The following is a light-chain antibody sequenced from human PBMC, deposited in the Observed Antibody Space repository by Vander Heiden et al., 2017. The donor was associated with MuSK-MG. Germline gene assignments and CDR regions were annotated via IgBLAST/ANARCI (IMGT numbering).Light chain of an antibody. CDR3: AAWDDRLNGVV. CDR2: RNN. J-gene: IGLJ3*02. CDR1: SSNIGSNT. Sequence: QSVLTQPPSASGTPGQRVTISCSGSSSNIGSNTGNWYQQLPGTAPKLLIYRNNQRPSGVPDRFSGSKSGTSDSLAISGLQSEDEADYYCAAWDDRLNGVVFGGGTKLTVL. V-gene: IGLV1-44*01.